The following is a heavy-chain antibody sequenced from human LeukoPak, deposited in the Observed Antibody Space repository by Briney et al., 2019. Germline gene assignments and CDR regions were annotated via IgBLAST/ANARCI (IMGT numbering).Heavy chain of an antibody. CDR2: IGSAGDR. D-gene: IGHD4-23*01. J-gene: IGHJ3*02. Sequence: GGSLRLSCAASGFTFSIYDMHWVRQASGKGLEWVSAIGSAGDRYYPGSVKGRCTISRENAKNSLYLQMKSLTAGDTAVYDCARHQTTVGLHAFDIWGQGTMVTVSS. CDR3: ARHQTTVGLHAFDI. V-gene: IGHV3-13*01. CDR1: GFTFSIYD.